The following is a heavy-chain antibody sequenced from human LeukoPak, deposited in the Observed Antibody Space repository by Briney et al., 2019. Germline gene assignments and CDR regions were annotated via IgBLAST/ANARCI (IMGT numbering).Heavy chain of an antibody. J-gene: IGHJ6*03. V-gene: IGHV4-34*01. CDR1: AASFSDYY. D-gene: IGHD5-24*01. Sequence: SETLSLTCAVYAASFSDYYWSWIRQPPGRGLEWIGEINHSGLTNYNPSLKSRVSISVDTSKNQFSLKLSSVTAADTAVYYCAGRLQSASQNMDVWGKGTTATVSS. CDR2: INHSGLT. CDR3: AGRLQSASQNMDV.